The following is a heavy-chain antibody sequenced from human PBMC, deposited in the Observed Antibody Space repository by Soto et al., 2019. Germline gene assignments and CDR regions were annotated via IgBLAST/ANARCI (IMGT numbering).Heavy chain of an antibody. CDR1: GYTFTSYA. J-gene: IGHJ6*02. CDR3: ARDQYYYDSRGYYLGYYYYGMDV. D-gene: IGHD3-22*01. Sequence: ASVKVSCKASGYTFTSYAMHWVRQAPGQRLEWMGWINAGNGNTKYSQKFQGRVTITRDTSASTAYMELSSLRSEDTAVYYCARDQYYYDSRGYYLGYYYYGMDVWGQGTTVTVSS. CDR2: INAGNGNT. V-gene: IGHV1-3*01.